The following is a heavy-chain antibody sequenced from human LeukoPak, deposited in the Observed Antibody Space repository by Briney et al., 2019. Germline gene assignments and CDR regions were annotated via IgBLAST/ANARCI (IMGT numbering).Heavy chain of an antibody. D-gene: IGHD6-19*01. V-gene: IGHV5-51*01. CDR2: IYPGDSDT. CDR3: ARHRSDWYGNWHFDL. J-gene: IGHJ2*01. Sequence: GESLKISCKGSGYSFTSYWIGWVRQMPGKGLEWMGIIYPGDSDTRYSPSFQGQVTISADKSISTAYLQWSSLKASDTAMYYCARHRSDWYGNWHFDLWGRGTLVTVSS. CDR1: GYSFTSYW.